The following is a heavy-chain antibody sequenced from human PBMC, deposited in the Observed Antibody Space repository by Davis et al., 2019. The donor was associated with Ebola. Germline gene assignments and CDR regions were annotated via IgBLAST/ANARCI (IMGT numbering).Heavy chain of an antibody. CDR2: INHSGST. CDR3: ARGGGLIPYYYGMDV. Sequence: SETLSLTCAVYGGSFSGYYWSWIRQPPGKGLEWIGEINHSGSTNYNPSLKSRVTISVDTSKNQFSLKLSSVTAADTAVYYCARGGGLIPYYYGMDVWGQGTTVTVSS. J-gene: IGHJ6*02. V-gene: IGHV4-34*01. CDR1: GGSFSGYY. D-gene: IGHD3-16*01.